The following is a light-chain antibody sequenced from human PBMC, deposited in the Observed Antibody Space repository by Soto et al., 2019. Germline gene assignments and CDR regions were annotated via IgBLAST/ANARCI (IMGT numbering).Light chain of an antibody. CDR3: QQYSHLIT. Sequence: DIQMTQSPSSLSASVGDRVTITCQASQDTSNYLNWYQQKLGKAPKLLIYDASNLETGVPSRFSGSGSGTDFTFTISSLQPEDIATYYCQQYSHLITFGQGTRLEIK. CDR1: QDTSNY. CDR2: DAS. J-gene: IGKJ5*01. V-gene: IGKV1-33*01.